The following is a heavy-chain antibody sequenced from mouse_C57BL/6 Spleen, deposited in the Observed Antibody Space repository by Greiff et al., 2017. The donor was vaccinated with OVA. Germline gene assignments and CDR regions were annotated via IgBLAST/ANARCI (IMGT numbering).Heavy chain of an antibody. V-gene: IGHV14-1*01. CDR1: GFNIKDYY. Sequence: VQLQQSGAELVRPGASVKLSCTASGFNIKDYYMHWVKQRPEQGLEWIGRIDPEDGDTEYAPKFQGKATMTADTSSNTAYLRLSSLTSEDTAVYYCTHYYGSSSYWYFDVWGTGTTVTVSS. CDR3: THYYGSSSYWYFDV. J-gene: IGHJ1*03. D-gene: IGHD1-1*01. CDR2: IDPEDGDT.